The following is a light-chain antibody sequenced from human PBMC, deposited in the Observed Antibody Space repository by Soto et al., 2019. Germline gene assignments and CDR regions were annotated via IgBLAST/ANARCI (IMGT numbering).Light chain of an antibody. Sequence: EIVMTQSPATLSVSPGQRVTLSCRTSQSVTTNLAWYQQKFGQAPRLLIYGASTRATGIPLRFTGSGSGTEFTLIISSLQSEDFAIYYCQQYDVWPRTFGQGTKVEI. CDR1: QSVTTN. V-gene: IGKV3-15*01. CDR3: QQYDVWPRT. CDR2: GAS. J-gene: IGKJ1*01.